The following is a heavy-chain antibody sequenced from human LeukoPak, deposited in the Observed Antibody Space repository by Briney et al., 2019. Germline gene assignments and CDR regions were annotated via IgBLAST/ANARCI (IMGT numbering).Heavy chain of an antibody. D-gene: IGHD1-1*01. J-gene: IGHJ5*02. CDR2: IIPIFGTA. CDR3: ARSPIPTGSSFEGWFDP. V-gene: IGHV1-69*05. CDR1: GGTFSSYA. Sequence: ASVKVSCKASGGTFSSYAISWVRQAPGQGLEWMGGIIPIFGTANYAQKFQGRVTITTDESTSTAYMELSSLRSEDTAVYYCARSPIPTGSSFEGWFDPWGQGTLVTVSS.